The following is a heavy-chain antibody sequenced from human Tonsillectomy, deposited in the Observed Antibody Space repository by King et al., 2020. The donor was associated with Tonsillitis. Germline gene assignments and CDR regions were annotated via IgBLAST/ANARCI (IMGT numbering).Heavy chain of an antibody. CDR2: ISSDEINK. CDR1: EFTFSHYG. Sequence: QLVQSGGGVVKPGRSLRLSCAASEFTFSHYGMHWVRQAPGKGLEWVSFISSDEINKYYADSVKGRFTISRDNSKNTLYLQLNSLRAEDSAVYYCAKDGYCSGGYCYRHHFNFWGQGTLVTVSS. V-gene: IGHV3-30*18. D-gene: IGHD2-15*01. J-gene: IGHJ4*02. CDR3: AKDGYCSGGYCYRHHFNF.